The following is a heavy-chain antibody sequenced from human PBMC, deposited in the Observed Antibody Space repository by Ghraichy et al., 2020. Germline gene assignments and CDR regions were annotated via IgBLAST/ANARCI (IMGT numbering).Heavy chain of an antibody. CDR2: IYHSGTT. CDR1: GDSISSGGHY. CDR3: AREGRGEGVAY. V-gene: IGHV4-31*03. J-gene: IGHJ4*02. Sequence: SETLSLTCSVSGDSISSGGHYWSWIRQIPGKGLESLGNIYHSGTTDYNPSLKSRISMSLDTSKNQFSLQLTSVTAADTAVYFCAREGRGEGVAYRGQGTLVTVSS. D-gene: IGHD4-17*01.